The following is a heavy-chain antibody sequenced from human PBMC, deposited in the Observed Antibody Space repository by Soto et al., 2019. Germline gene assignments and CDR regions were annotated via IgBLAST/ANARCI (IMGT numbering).Heavy chain of an antibody. J-gene: IGHJ5*02. V-gene: IGHV3-7*01. D-gene: IGHD6-6*01. CDR3: ATVGSRSADIWFDP. CDR1: GFTLTSYW. CDR2: INQDGSDT. Sequence: EVQLVESGGGLVQPGGSLRLSCVASGFTLTSYWMTWVRQAPGKGLEWVATINQDGSDTYYVDSVKGRFTISRDNAKNSVYLQMNSLRIEDTAVYYCATVGSRSADIWFDPWGQGTLVTVSS.